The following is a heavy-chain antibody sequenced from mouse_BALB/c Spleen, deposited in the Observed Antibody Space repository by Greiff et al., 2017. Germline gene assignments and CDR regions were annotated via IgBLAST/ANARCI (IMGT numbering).Heavy chain of an antibody. J-gene: IGHJ4*01. CDR2: IRSKSNNYAT. Sequence: GGGLVQPKGSLKLSCAASGFTFNTNAMNWVRQAPGKGLEWVARIRSKSNNYATYYADSVKDRFTISRDDSQSMLYLQMNNLKTEDTAMYYCVTYYDYDYYAMDYWGQGTSVTVSS. CDR1: GFTFNTNA. D-gene: IGHD2-4*01. CDR3: VTYYDYDYYAMDY. V-gene: IGHV10S3*01.